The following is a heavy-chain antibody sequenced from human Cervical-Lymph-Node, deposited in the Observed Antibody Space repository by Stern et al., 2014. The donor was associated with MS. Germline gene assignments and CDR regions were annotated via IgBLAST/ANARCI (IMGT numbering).Heavy chain of an antibody. CDR1: GFSLTTSGMC. CDR2: IDWDDDK. J-gene: IGHJ3*02. Sequence: QVTLKESGPALVKPTQTLTLTCTFSGFSLTTSGMCVSWIRQPPGKALEWLALIDWDDDKSYNTSLKTSLTISKDTSKNQVVLTMTNMDPVDTATYYCARFYSSSSFADAFDIWGQGTMVTVSS. D-gene: IGHD6-6*01. CDR3: ARFYSSSSFADAFDI. V-gene: IGHV2-70*01.